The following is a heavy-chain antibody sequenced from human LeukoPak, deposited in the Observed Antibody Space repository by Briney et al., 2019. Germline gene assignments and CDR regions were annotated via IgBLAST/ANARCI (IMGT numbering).Heavy chain of an antibody. D-gene: IGHD3-22*01. Sequence: KPSETLSLTCTVSGGSISSSSYYWGWIRQPPGKGLEWIGSIYYSGSTYYNPSLKSRVTISVDTSKNQFSLRLSSVTAADTAVYYCARGAYYYDSSGYYLEYNWFDPWGQGTLVTVSS. CDR2: IYYSGST. V-gene: IGHV4-39*07. CDR1: GGSISSSSYY. CDR3: ARGAYYYDSSGYYLEYNWFDP. J-gene: IGHJ5*02.